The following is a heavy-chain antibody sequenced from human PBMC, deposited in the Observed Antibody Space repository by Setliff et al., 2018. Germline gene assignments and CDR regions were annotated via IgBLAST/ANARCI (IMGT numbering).Heavy chain of an antibody. Sequence: KPSETLSLTCTVSGDSISSGSYYWTWIRQPAGKGLEWIGHFHTGGSTNYNRSLRSRFSISVDTSKNQFSLKLSSVTAADTATYYCARAGPTVTFFRVLVISWWDPWGQGSLVTVSS. D-gene: IGHD3-3*01. V-gene: IGHV4-61*09. CDR2: FHTGGST. CDR1: GDSISSGSYY. CDR3: ARAGPTVTFFRVLVISWWDP. J-gene: IGHJ5*02.